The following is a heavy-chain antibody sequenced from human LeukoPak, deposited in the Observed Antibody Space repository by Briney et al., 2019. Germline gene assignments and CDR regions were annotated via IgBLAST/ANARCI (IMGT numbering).Heavy chain of an antibody. CDR3: ARQAYDILTGYYSPLDY. Sequence: SETLSLTCAVSGGSISSGGYSWSWIRQPPGEGLEWIGYIYHSGSTYYNPSLKSRVTISVDRSKNQFSLKLSSVTAADTAVYYCARQAYDILTGYYSPLDYWGQGTLVTVSS. J-gene: IGHJ4*02. CDR2: IYHSGST. D-gene: IGHD3-9*01. V-gene: IGHV4-30-2*01. CDR1: GGSISSGGYS.